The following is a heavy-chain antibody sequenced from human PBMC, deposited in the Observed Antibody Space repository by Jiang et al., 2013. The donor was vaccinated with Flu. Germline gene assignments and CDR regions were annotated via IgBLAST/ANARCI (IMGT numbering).Heavy chain of an antibody. V-gene: IGHV1-69*06. CDR1: GGTFSSYA. J-gene: IGHJ4*02. CDR2: IIPIFGTA. Sequence: CKASGGTFSSYAISWVRQAPGQGLEWMGGIIPIFGTANYAQKFQGRVTITADKSTSTAYMELSSLRSEDTAVYYCARQGYSSGPGYYFDYWGQGTLVTVSS. CDR3: ARQGYSSGPGYYFDY. D-gene: IGHD6-19*01.